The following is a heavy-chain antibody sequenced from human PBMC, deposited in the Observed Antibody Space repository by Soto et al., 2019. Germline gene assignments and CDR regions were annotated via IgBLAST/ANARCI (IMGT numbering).Heavy chain of an antibody. CDR3: ARGDSEYGSYDYIWGSYRLNNAFDI. CDR1: GGSISSYY. J-gene: IGHJ3*02. D-gene: IGHD3-16*02. CDR2: IYYSGST. V-gene: IGHV4-59*01. Sequence: SETLSLTCTVSGGSISSYYWSWIRQPPGKGLEWIGYIYYSGSTNYNPSLKSQVTISVDTSKNQFSLKLSSVTAADTAVYYCARGDSEYGSYDYIWGSYRLNNAFDIWGQGTMVTVSS.